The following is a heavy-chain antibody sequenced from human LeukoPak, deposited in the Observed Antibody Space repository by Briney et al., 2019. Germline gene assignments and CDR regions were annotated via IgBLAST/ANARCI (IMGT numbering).Heavy chain of an antibody. Sequence: SETLSLTCAVSGGSFSGYYWSWIRQPPGKGLEWIGEINHSGSTNYNPSLKSRVTILVDTSKNQLSLKLSSVTAADTAVYYCARGRGSSTTKPLDYWGQGTLVTVHS. CDR1: GGSFSGYY. CDR2: INHSGST. CDR3: ARGRGSSTTKPLDY. D-gene: IGHD2-2*01. V-gene: IGHV4-34*01. J-gene: IGHJ4*02.